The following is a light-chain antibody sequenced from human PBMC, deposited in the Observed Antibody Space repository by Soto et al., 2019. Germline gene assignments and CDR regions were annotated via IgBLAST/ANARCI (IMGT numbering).Light chain of an antibody. CDR1: QGVSSA. Sequence: AIQLTQSPSSLSASVGDRVTITCRASQGVSSALAWYQQKPGNPPKVLIYDGSSLRSGFPLRFRESGSWTEFTLTSTGLQPEDFGTYYCHHFQRDPFTYDQGTRLEIK. CDR3: HHFQRDPFT. V-gene: IGKV1-13*02. J-gene: IGKJ5*01. CDR2: DGS.